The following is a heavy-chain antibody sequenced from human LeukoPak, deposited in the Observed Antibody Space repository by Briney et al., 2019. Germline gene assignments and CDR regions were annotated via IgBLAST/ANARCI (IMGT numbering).Heavy chain of an antibody. D-gene: IGHD1-26*01. Sequence: SETLSLTCTVSGASITRGGYYWSWVRQHPGKGPEWIGHIYHSGSTYYNASLRSRLTISVDTSKNQFPLNLSSLTAADAAVYYCARVPMGASYYYMDVWGQGTTVTVS. J-gene: IGHJ6*02. V-gene: IGHV4-31*03. CDR2: IYHSGST. CDR1: GASITRGGYY. CDR3: ARVPMGASYYYMDV.